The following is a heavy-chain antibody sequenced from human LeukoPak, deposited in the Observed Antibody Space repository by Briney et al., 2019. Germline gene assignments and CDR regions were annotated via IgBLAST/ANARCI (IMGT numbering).Heavy chain of an antibody. D-gene: IGHD3-10*01. CDR3: ARVRWRGSVGN. J-gene: IGHJ4*02. V-gene: IGHV3-21*01. CDR1: GFTFSSYW. CDR2: ISSSSSCI. Sequence: GGSLRLSCAASGFTFSSYWMHWVRQAPGKGLEWVSSISSSSSCIYYADSVKGRFTISRDNAKNSLYLQMNSLRAEDTAVYYCARVRWRGSVGNWGQGTLVTVSS.